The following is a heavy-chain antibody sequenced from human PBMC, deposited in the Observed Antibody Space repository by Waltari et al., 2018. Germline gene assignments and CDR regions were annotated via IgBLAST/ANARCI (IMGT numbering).Heavy chain of an antibody. CDR1: GGSISSSSYY. CDR2: SYYSGST. V-gene: IGHV4-39*01. J-gene: IGHJ5*02. Sequence: QLQLQESGPGLVKPSETLSLTCTVSGGSISSSSYYWGWIRQPPGKGLEWIGSSYYSGSTYYNPSLKSRVTISVDTSKNQFSLKLSSVTAADTAVYYCARLGLVVAATINWFDPWGQGTLVTVSS. D-gene: IGHD2-15*01. CDR3: ARLGLVVAATINWFDP.